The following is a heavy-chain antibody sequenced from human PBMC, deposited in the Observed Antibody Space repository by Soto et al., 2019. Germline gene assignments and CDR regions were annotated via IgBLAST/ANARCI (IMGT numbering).Heavy chain of an antibody. D-gene: IGHD5-18*01. CDR1: GGSFSGYY. V-gene: IGHV4-34*01. CDR3: VRDGVQLWYFDP. J-gene: IGHJ5*02. Sequence: QVQLQQWGAGLLKPSETLSLTCAVYGGSFSGYYWSWIRQPQGKGLEWIGEINHSGSTNYNPSLKTRVTISVDTSQNQFSLKLSSVTAADTAVYYCVRDGVQLWYFDPWGQGTLVTVSS. CDR2: INHSGST.